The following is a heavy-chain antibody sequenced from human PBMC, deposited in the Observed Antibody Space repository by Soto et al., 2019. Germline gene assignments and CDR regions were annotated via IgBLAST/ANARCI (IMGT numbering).Heavy chain of an antibody. Sequence: TLSLTCTVSGGSISSGGYYWSWIRQHPGKGLEWIGYIYYSGSTYYNPSLKSRVTISVDTSKNQFSLKLSSVTAADTAVYYCAREGCSGGSCYPKLIYGMDVWGQGTTVTVSS. J-gene: IGHJ6*02. CDR2: IYYSGST. CDR3: AREGCSGGSCYPKLIYGMDV. V-gene: IGHV4-31*03. CDR1: GGSISSGGYY. D-gene: IGHD2-15*01.